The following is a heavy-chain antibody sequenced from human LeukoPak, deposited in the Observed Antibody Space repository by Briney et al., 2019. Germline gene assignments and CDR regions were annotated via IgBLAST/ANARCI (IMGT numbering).Heavy chain of an antibody. V-gene: IGHV3-33*01. CDR3: ARGNLVTGGYYFDY. J-gene: IGHJ4*02. CDR2: IWYDGSNK. D-gene: IGHD2-21*02. Sequence: GGSLRLSCAASGFTFSSYGMHWVRQAPGKGLEWVAVIWYDGSNKYYADSVKGRFTISRDNSKNTLYLQMNSLRAEDTAVYHCARGNLVTGGYYFDYWGQGTLVTVSS. CDR1: GFTFSSYG.